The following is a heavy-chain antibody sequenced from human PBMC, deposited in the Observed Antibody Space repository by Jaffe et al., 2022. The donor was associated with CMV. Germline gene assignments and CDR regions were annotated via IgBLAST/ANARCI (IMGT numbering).Heavy chain of an antibody. J-gene: IGHJ6*02. V-gene: IGHV1-46*01. CDR3: ARFADGVSSSLDNYYYYYGMDV. CDR1: GYTFTSYY. CDR2: INPSGGST. D-gene: IGHD6-6*01. Sequence: QVQLVQSGAEVKKPGASVKVSCKASGYTFTSYYMHWVRQAPGQGLEWMGIINPSGGSTSYAQKFQGRVTMTRDTSTSTVYMELSSLRSEDTAVYYCARFADGVSSSLDNYYYYYGMDVWGQGTTVTVSS.